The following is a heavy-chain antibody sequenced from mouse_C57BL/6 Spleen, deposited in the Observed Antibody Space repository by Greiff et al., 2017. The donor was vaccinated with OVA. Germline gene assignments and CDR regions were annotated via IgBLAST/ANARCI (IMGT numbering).Heavy chain of an antibody. Sequence: VQLQQSGPELVKPGASVKISCKASGYTFTDYYMNWVKQSHGKSLEWIGDINPNNGGTSYNQKFKGKATLTVDKSSSTAYMELRSLTSEDSAVYYCARGGYGSSWAWFAYWGQGTLVTVSA. J-gene: IGHJ3*01. D-gene: IGHD1-1*01. CDR3: ARGGYGSSWAWFAY. CDR1: GYTFTDYY. CDR2: INPNNGGT. V-gene: IGHV1-26*01.